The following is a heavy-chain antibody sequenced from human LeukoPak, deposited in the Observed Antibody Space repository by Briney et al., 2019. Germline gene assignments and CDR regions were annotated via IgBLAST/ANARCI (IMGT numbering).Heavy chain of an antibody. CDR2: IYPGDSEI. V-gene: IGHV5-51*01. CDR1: GYSFTTYW. J-gene: IGHJ5*02. CDR3: ARRPSGGSTWFDP. D-gene: IGHD2-8*02. Sequence: TGESLKISCKGSGYSFTTYWIAWVRQMPGKGLEWMEIIYPGDSEIRYSPSFQGQVTISADKSISTAYLQWSSLKTSDTAMYYCARRPSGGSTWFDPWGQGTLVTVSS.